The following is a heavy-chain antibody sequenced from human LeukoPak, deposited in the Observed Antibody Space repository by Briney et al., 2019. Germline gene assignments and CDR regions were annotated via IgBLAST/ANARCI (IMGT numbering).Heavy chain of an antibody. Sequence: PSETLSLTCAVYGGSFNGYYWSWIRQPPGKGLEWIGEINHSGSTNYNPSLKSRVTISVDTSKNQFSLKLSSVTAADTAVYYCARGRYSSSWYRYKNWFDPWGQGTLVTVSS. CDR3: ARGRYSSSWYRYKNWFDP. V-gene: IGHV4-34*01. CDR1: GGSFNGYY. J-gene: IGHJ5*02. D-gene: IGHD6-13*01. CDR2: INHSGST.